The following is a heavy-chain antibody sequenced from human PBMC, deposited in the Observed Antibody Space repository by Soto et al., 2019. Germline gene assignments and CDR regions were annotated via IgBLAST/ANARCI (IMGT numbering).Heavy chain of an antibody. D-gene: IGHD2-8*02. J-gene: IGHJ4*02. CDR1: GGSFSGYY. CDR2: INHNGST. CDR3: ARDKITGLFDY. V-gene: IGHV4-34*01. Sequence: SETRSLTCAVYGGSFSGYYWTWIRQPPGTGLEWIGEINHNGSTNYNPSLKSRVTISVDTSKNQFSLKLTSVTAADTAVYYCARDKITGLFDYWGQGTLVTVSS.